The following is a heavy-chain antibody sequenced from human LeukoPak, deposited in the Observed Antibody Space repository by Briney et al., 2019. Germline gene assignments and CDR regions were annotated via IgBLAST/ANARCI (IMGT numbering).Heavy chain of an antibody. D-gene: IGHD5-24*01. CDR1: GGSISSSSYY. CDR2: IYYSGST. CDR3: AKRQRWLQFDP. V-gene: IGHV4-39*07. Sequence: SETLSLTCGVSGGSISSSSYYWGWIRQPPGKGLEWIGSIYYSGSTYYNPSLKSRVTISVDTSKNQFSLKLSSVTAADTAVYYCAKRQRWLQFDPWGQGTLVTVSS. J-gene: IGHJ5*02.